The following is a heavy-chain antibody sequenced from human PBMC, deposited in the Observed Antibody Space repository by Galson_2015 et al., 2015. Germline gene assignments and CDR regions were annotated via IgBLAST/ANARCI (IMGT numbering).Heavy chain of an antibody. CDR3: ARDSIAVADSLYYYYYYGMDV. J-gene: IGHJ6*02. Sequence: LRLSCAASGFTFSDYYMSWIRQAPGKGLEWVSYISSSGSTIYYADSVKGRFTISRDNAKNSLYLQMNSLRAEDTAVYYCARDSIAVADSLYYYYYYGMDVWGQGTTVTVSS. V-gene: IGHV3-11*01. CDR2: ISSSGSTI. D-gene: IGHD6-19*01. CDR1: GFTFSDYY.